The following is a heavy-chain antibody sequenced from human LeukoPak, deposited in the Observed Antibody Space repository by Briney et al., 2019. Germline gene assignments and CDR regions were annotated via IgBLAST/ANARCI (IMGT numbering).Heavy chain of an antibody. CDR2: INHSGST. V-gene: IGHV4-34*01. CDR1: GGSFSGYY. J-gene: IGHJ5*02. D-gene: IGHD2-15*01. CDR3: ARNDCSGGSCYPSAS. Sequence: PSETLSLTSAVHGGSFSGYYWSWIRRRPGKGLGWMGEINHSGSTNYNPSLKSRVTISVDTSKNQFSLKLSSVTAADTAVYYCARNDCSGGSCYPSASWGQGTLVTVSS.